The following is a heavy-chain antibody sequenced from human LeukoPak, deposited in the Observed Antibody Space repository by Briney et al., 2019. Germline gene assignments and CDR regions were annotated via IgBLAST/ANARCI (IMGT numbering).Heavy chain of an antibody. J-gene: IGHJ3*02. CDR2: IYPGDSDT. Sequence: GESLKISCKGSGYSFTSYWIGWVRQMPGKGQEWMGIIYPGDSDTRYSPSFQGQVTISADKSISTAYLQWSSLKASDTAMYYCARQYYYDSSGHGLHDAFDIWGQGTMVTVSS. CDR3: ARQYYYDSSGHGLHDAFDI. D-gene: IGHD3-22*01. V-gene: IGHV5-51*01. CDR1: GYSFTSYW.